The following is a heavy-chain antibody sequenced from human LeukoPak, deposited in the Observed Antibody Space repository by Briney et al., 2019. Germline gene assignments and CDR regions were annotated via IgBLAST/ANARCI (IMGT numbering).Heavy chain of an antibody. CDR1: GYTFTSYN. V-gene: IGHV1-8*01. CDR2: MNPNSGNT. Sequence: GSLKLSCTASGYTFTSYNINWVRQATGQGLEWMGWMNPNSGNTGYAQTFQGRVTMTRNTSISTAYMQLSSLRSEDTAVYYCARRRNYVGGVDPWGQGALGTVSS. D-gene: IGHD1-7*01. J-gene: IGHJ5*02. CDR3: ARRRNYVGGVDP.